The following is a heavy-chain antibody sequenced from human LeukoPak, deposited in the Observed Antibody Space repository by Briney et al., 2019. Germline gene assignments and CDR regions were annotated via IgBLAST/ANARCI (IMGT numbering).Heavy chain of an antibody. CDR1: GFTFSGSA. J-gene: IGHJ5*02. CDR3: ARSLVVGATYPYH. Sequence: GGSLRLSCAASGFTFSGSALHWFRQASGKGLEWVGRIRSTANGYATAYAASAKGRFTISRDDSKNTAYLQLNSLRAEDTAVYYCARSLVVGATYPYHWGQGTLVTVSS. CDR2: IRSTANGYAT. V-gene: IGHV3-73*01. D-gene: IGHD1-26*01.